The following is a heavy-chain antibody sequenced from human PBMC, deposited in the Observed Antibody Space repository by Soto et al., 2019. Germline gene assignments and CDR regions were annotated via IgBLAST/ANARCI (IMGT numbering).Heavy chain of an antibody. D-gene: IGHD6-19*01. J-gene: IGHJ6*02. Sequence: PGGSLRLSCAASGFTFSSYWMHWFRQAPGKGLVWVSRINSDGSSTSYADSVKGRFTISRDNAKNTLYLQMNSLRAEDTAVYYCARAEEYSSGWYYVFWGSYGMDVWGQGTTVTVSS. V-gene: IGHV3-74*01. CDR3: ARAEEYSSGWYYVFWGSYGMDV. CDR1: GFTFSSYW. CDR2: INSDGSST.